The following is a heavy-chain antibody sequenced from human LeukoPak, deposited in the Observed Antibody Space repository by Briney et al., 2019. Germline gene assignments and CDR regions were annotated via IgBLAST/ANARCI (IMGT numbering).Heavy chain of an antibody. CDR2: ISTYNGNT. D-gene: IGHD6-13*01. CDR1: GYTFTSYG. V-gene: IGHV1-18*01. J-gene: IGHJ4*02. Sequence: SVKVSCKASGYTFTSYGISWVRQAPGQGLEWMGWISTYNGNTNYAQKLQGRVTMTTDTSTSTAYMELRSLRSDDTAVYYCARVPDSSSSYCYCDYWGQGTLVTVSS. CDR3: ARVPDSSSSYCYCDY.